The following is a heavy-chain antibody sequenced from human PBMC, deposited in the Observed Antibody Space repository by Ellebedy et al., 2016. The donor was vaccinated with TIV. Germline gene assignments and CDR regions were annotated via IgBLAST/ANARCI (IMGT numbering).Heavy chain of an antibody. CDR2: IYYSGST. CDR1: GGSISSYY. Sequence: SETLPLTCTVSGGSISSYYWSWIRQPPGKGLEWIGYIYYSGSTNYNPSLKSRVTITVDTSKNQFSLKLSSVTAADTAVYYCARAMWSYYFDYWGQGTLVTVSS. J-gene: IGHJ4*02. D-gene: IGHD2-21*01. CDR3: ARAMWSYYFDY. V-gene: IGHV4-59*01.